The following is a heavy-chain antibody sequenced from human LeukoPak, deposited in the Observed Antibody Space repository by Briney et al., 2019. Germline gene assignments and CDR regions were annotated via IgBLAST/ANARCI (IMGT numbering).Heavy chain of an antibody. CDR1: GFTFSDYY. J-gene: IGHJ4*02. V-gene: IGHV3-11*04. Sequence: PGGSLRLYCAASGFTFSDYYMSWIRQAPGKGLEWVSYISSSGSTIYYADSVKGRFSISRDNAKNSLYLQMNSLRAEDTAVYYCAREYSSSTDFDYWGQGTLVTVSS. CDR2: ISSSGSTI. CDR3: AREYSSSTDFDY. D-gene: IGHD6-6*01.